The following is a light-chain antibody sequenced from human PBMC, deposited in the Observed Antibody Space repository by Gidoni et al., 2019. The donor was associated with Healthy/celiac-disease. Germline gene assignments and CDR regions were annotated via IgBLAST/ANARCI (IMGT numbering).Light chain of an antibody. V-gene: IGKV3-20*01. CDR2: VAS. Sequence: EIVLTQSPGTLSLSPGERATLSCRASQSVSRSYLAWYQQKPGQAPRLLIYVASSRATGITDRFSGSGSGTDFTLTISRLEPEDFAVYYCQQYGSSTAFGGGTKVEIK. J-gene: IGKJ4*01. CDR1: QSVSRSY. CDR3: QQYGSSTA.